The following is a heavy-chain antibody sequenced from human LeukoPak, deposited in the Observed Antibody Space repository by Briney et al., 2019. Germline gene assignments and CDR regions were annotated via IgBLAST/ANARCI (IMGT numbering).Heavy chain of an antibody. V-gene: IGHV1-46*01. Sequence: GASVKVSCKASGYTFTSYYMHWVRQAPGQGLEWMGIINPSGGSTSYAQKFQGRVTMTRDTSTSTVYMELSSLRSEDTAVYYCARCPALSIFGVVLYIWGQGTMVTVSS. CDR2: INPSGGST. CDR1: GYTFTSYY. J-gene: IGHJ3*02. D-gene: IGHD3-3*01. CDR3: ARCPALSIFGVVLYI.